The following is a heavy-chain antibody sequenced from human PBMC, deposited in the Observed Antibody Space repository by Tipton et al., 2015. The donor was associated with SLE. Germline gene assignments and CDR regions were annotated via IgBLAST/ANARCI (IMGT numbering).Heavy chain of an antibody. D-gene: IGHD5-12*01. CDR1: GGSISSYY. CDR3: ASSLIVADAGDAFDI. V-gene: IGHV4-59*01. J-gene: IGHJ3*02. CDR2: IYYSGST. Sequence: TLSLTCTVSGGSISSYYWSWIRQPPGKGLEWIGYIYYSGSTNYNPSLKSRVTISVDTSKNQFSLKLSSVTAADTAVYYCASSLIVADAGDAFDIWGQGTMVTVSS.